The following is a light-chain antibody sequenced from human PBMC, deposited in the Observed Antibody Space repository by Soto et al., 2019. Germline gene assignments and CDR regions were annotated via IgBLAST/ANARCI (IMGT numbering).Light chain of an antibody. J-gene: IGLJ1*01. CDR3: QSYDSSLSGSRV. V-gene: IGLV1-40*01. CDR1: SSNIGAGYD. CDR2: GNS. Sequence: QTVVTQSPSVSGAPGQRVTISCTGSSSNIGAGYDVHWYQQLPGTAPKLLIYGNSNRPSGVPDRFSGSKSGTSASLAITGLQAEDEADYYCQSYDSSLSGSRVFGTGTKVTVL.